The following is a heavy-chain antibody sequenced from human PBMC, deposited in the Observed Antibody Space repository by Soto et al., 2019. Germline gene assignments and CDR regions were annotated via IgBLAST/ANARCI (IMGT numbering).Heavy chain of an antibody. Sequence: PGGSLRLSCAASGFTFSSYGMHWVRQAPGKGLEWVAVISYDGSNKYYADSVKGRFTISRDNSKNTLYLQMNSLRAEDTAVYYCAKCSMAPPHYYYYGMDVWGQGTTVTVPS. D-gene: IGHD2-2*01. CDR1: GFTFSSYG. CDR3: AKCSMAPPHYYYYGMDV. J-gene: IGHJ6*02. CDR2: ISYDGSNK. V-gene: IGHV3-30*18.